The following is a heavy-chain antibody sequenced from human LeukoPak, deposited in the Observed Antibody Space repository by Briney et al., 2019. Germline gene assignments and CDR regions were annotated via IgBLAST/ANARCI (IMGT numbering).Heavy chain of an antibody. CDR1: GGSMSSYY. V-gene: IGHV4-59*01. J-gene: IGHJ4*02. D-gene: IGHD3-22*01. CDR3: ARLLQPYDGSGYQFFDS. Sequence: SETLSLTCSVSGGSMSSYYWAWIRQPPGKGLDWIGYLYYTGSTNYNPSLRRRVTISVDTPKNQFSLKLTSVTAADTAVYFCARLLQPYDGSGYQFFDSWGQGVLVTVSS. CDR2: LYYTGST.